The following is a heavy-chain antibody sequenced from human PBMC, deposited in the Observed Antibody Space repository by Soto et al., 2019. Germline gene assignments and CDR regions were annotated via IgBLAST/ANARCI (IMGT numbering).Heavy chain of an antibody. CDR1: GHSISSYY. CDR3: ARGSFSSSSSWFDP. J-gene: IGHJ5*02. D-gene: IGHD6-6*01. Sequence: SETLSLNCSLSGHSISSYYWSWIRHHPGKGLEWIGYIYYSGRTYYNPSLHSRVSIAVDTTENQFSLKLTSVTAADTSVYYCARGSFSSSSSWFDPWGRGTLVTVS. CDR2: IYYSGRT. V-gene: IGHV4-59*06.